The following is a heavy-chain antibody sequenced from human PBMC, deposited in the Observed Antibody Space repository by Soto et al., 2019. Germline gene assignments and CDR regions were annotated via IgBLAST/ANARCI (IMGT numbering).Heavy chain of an antibody. V-gene: IGHV4-30-2*01. J-gene: IGHJ3*02. Sequence: PSDTLSLTYADSGGSISSGGYSRSWIRQPPGKGLEWIGYIYHSGSTYYNPSLKSRVTISVDRSKNQFSLKLGSVTAADTAVYYCARDYGGNSGTLDIWGQGTMVT. D-gene: IGHD4-17*01. CDR3: ARDYGGNSGTLDI. CDR2: IYHSGST. CDR1: GGSISSGGYS.